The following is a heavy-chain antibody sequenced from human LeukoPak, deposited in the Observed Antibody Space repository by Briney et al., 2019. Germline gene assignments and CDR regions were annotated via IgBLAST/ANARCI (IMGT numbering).Heavy chain of an antibody. CDR1: GYSVTSYW. CDR3: ARRDSSGWYAFDY. Sequence: GESLKISCKGSGYSVTSYWIGWVRQIPGKGLEWMWIIYPGDSDTRYSPSFQGQVTISAAKSISTAYLQWSSLKASDTAMYYCARRDSSGWYAFDYWGQGTLVTVSS. J-gene: IGHJ4*02. V-gene: IGHV5-51*01. CDR2: IYPGDSDT. D-gene: IGHD6-19*01.